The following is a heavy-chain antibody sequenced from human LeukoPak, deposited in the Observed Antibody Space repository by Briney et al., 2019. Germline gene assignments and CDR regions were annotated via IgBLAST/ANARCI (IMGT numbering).Heavy chain of an antibody. J-gene: IGHJ3*02. D-gene: IGHD3-9*01. CDR3: ARSATHYDILTGYSALDI. CDR2: INPNSGGT. CDR1: GYTFTGYY. Sequence: GASVKVSCKASGYTFTGYYMHWVRQAPGQGLEWMGWINPNSGGTSYAQKFQGRVTMTRDTSISTAYMELSRLRSDDTAVYYCARSATHYDILTGYSALDIWGQGTMVTVSS. V-gene: IGHV1-2*02.